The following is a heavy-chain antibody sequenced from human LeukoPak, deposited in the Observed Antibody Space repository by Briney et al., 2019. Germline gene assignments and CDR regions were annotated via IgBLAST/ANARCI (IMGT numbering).Heavy chain of an antibody. CDR1: GASISSSY. Sequence: PSETLSLTCTVSGASISSSYWSWIRQSPAKRLEWIGYVHYTGGTNYNPSLKSRVTISVDTSKNQFSLILTSVTAADTAMYYCARGYFDAAGYSNPFDSWGQGALVTVYS. J-gene: IGHJ4*02. CDR3: ARGYFDAAGYSNPFDS. D-gene: IGHD3-9*01. V-gene: IGHV4-59*01. CDR2: VHYTGGT.